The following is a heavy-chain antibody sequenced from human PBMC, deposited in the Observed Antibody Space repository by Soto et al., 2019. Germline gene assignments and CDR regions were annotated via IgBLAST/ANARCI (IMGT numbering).Heavy chain of an antibody. V-gene: IGHV4-31*03. CDR3: ARDGYGD. CDR2: IYYNGST. D-gene: IGHD3-22*01. J-gene: IGHJ4*02. CDR1: GGSITSGTYY. Sequence: QVQLQESGPGLVKPSQTLSLTCTVSGGSITSGTYYWSWIRQHPGKGLEWVGYIYYNGSTYFNPSRKSRLTISLDTSKNQFSLKLSSVTAADTAVYYCARDGYGDWGQGTLVTVSS.